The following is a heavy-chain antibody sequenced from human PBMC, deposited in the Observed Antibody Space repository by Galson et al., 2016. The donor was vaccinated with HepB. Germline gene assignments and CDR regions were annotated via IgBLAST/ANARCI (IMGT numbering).Heavy chain of an antibody. CDR3: AHKKGAARRVRGFDF. J-gene: IGHJ4*02. CDR2: IYWDDDK. Sequence: PALVKPTQTLTLTCSFSGFSLTASGVGVGWIRQPPGKALEWPALIYWDDDKRYSPSLKSRLTTTKDTSKNQVVLTMTNVDPVDTAPYYCAHKKGAARRVRGFDFWGQGTLVTVSS. D-gene: IGHD6-6*01. CDR1: GFSLTASGVG. V-gene: IGHV2-5*02.